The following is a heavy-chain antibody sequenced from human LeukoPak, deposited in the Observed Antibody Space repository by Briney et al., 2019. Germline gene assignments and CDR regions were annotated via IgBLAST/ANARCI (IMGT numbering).Heavy chain of an antibody. CDR1: GFTFSTYS. CDR3: ARGSTYYDSSGQVPFDY. V-gene: IGHV3-48*01. Sequence: GGSLRLSCVASGFTFSTYSMNWVRQAPGKGLEWVSYISSSSSTIYYADSVKGRFTISRDNAKNSLYLQMNSLRAEDTAVYYCARGSTYYDSSGQVPFDYWGQGTLVTVSS. J-gene: IGHJ4*02. D-gene: IGHD3-22*01. CDR2: ISSSSSTI.